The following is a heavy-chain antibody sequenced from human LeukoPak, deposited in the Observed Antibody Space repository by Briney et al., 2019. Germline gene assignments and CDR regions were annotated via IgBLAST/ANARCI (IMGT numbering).Heavy chain of an antibody. CDR1: GYTFTGYY. J-gene: IGHJ6*03. V-gene: IGHV1-2*02. CDR3: ARGPSSDYYYYMDV. Sequence: ASVKVSCKASGYTFTGYYMHWVRQAPGQGLEWMGWINPNSGGTNYAQKFQGRVTMTRDTSISTAYMELSRLRSDDTAVYFCARGPSSDYYYYMDVWGKGTTVTVSS. CDR2: INPNSGGT.